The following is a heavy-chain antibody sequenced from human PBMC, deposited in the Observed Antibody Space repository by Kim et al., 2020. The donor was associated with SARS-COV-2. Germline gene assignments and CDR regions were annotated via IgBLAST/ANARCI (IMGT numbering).Heavy chain of an antibody. Sequence: GGSLRLSCEASGFTFSSQSMSWVRRGSGKGLEWVASMKEDGSNIYYVDSVKGRFTISRDNKNSLYLQMNTLRPEDTAVYYCAKGAVTRHDYWGQGALVIVST. V-gene: IGHV3-7*03. D-gene: IGHD3-3*01. CDR1: GFTFSSQS. J-gene: IGHJ4*02. CDR3: AKGAVTRHDY. CDR2: MKEDGSNI.